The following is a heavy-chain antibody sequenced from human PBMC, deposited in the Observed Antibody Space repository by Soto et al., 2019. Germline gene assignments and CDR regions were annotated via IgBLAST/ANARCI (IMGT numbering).Heavy chain of an antibody. Sequence: QVQLVESGGGVVQPGRSLRLYCAASGFTFSSYGMHWVRQAPGKGLEWVAVISYDGSNEYYADSVKGRFTISRDNSKNTLYLQMNSLRAEDTAVYYCAKDAGGSSYFDYWGQGTLVTVSS. CDR1: GFTFSSYG. CDR3: AKDAGGSSYFDY. D-gene: IGHD1-26*01. CDR2: ISYDGSNE. V-gene: IGHV3-30*18. J-gene: IGHJ4*02.